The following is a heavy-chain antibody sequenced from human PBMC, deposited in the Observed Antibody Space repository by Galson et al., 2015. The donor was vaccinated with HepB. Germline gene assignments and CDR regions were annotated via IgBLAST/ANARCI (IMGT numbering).Heavy chain of an antibody. V-gene: IGHV1-18*01. CDR2: ISAYNGNT. CDR3: ARGWDCGGECYSDPFDD. Sequence: SVKVSCKASGYTFTNYGISWVRQAPGQGLEWMGWISAYNGNTNYAQKLQGRVTMTTDTSTSTAYMELRSLRSDDTAVYYCARGWDCGGECYSDPFDDWGQGTLVTVSS. CDR1: GYTFTNYG. D-gene: IGHD2-21*01. J-gene: IGHJ4*02.